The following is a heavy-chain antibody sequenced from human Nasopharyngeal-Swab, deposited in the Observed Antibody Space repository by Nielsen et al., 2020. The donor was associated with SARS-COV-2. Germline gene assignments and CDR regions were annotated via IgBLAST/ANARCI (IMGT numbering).Heavy chain of an antibody. V-gene: IGHV3-21*01. CDR3: ARIAGRGSIYYYYMDV. CDR2: ISGSGSYV. Sequence: GESLKISCAGSGFTFNSYSMIWVRQVQGEGLEWVSSISGSGSYVYYADSVKGRFTISKDSAKNSLYLQMNSLRAEDTAVYFCARIAGRGSIYYYYMDVWGTGTTATVSS. D-gene: IGHD1-26*01. CDR1: GFTFNSYS. J-gene: IGHJ6*03.